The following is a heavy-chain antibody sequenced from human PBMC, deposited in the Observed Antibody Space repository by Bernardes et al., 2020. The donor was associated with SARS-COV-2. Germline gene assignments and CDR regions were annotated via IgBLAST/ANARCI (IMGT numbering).Heavy chain of an antibody. CDR1: GYTFTSYD. J-gene: IGHJ3*02. CDR2: MNPNSGNT. V-gene: IGHV1-8*01. Sequence: ASVKDSCKASGYTFTSYDINWVRQATGQGLEWMGWMNPNSGNTGYAQKFQGRVTMTRNTSISTAYMELSSLRSEDTAVYYCAGGGWYTDAFDIWGQGTMVTVSS. CDR3: AGGGWYTDAFDI. D-gene: IGHD6-19*01.